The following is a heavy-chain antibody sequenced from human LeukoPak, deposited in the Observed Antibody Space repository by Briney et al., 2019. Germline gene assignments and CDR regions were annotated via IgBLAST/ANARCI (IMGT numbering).Heavy chain of an antibody. CDR3: ASLRNSGSYGDYFVY. CDR2: IYYSGST. J-gene: IGHJ4*02. Sequence: SETLSLTCTVSGGSISSSSYYWGWIRQPPGKGLEWIGSIYYSGSTYYNPSLKSRVTISVDTSKNQFSLKLSSVTAADTAVYYCASLRNSGSYGDYFVYWGQGTLVTVSS. D-gene: IGHD1-26*01. CDR1: GGSISSSSYY. V-gene: IGHV4-39*01.